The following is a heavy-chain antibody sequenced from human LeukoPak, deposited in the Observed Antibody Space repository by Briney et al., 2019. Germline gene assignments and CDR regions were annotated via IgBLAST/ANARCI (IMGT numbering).Heavy chain of an antibody. Sequence: QPGGSLRLSCAASGFTFSSYGMHWVRQAPGKGLEWVAVIWYDGSNKYYANSVKGRFTISRANSKNTLYLQMHSLRAEDTAVYYCAKHVYDSSGYYRIDYWGQGTLVTVSS. CDR2: IWYDGSNK. V-gene: IGHV3-33*06. CDR1: GFTFSSYG. D-gene: IGHD3-22*01. J-gene: IGHJ4*02. CDR3: AKHVYDSSGYYRIDY.